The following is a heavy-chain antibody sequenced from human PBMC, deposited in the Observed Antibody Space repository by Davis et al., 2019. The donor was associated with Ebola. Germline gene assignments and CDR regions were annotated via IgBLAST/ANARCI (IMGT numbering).Heavy chain of an antibody. CDR3: ATTYYYDSSGYCCAFDI. J-gene: IGHJ3*02. D-gene: IGHD3-22*01. V-gene: IGHV3-13*01. CDR1: GFTFSSYD. Sequence: PGGSLRLSCAASGFTFSSYDMHWVRHATGKGLEWVSAIDTAGDTYYPGSVKGRFTISRENAKNSLYLQMNSLRAGDTAVYYCATTYYYDSSGYCCAFDIWGQGTMVTVSS. CDR2: IDTAGDT.